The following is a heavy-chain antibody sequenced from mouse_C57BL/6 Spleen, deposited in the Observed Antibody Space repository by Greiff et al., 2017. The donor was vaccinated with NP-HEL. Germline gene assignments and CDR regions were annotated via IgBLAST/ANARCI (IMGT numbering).Heavy chain of an antibody. D-gene: IGHD2-2*01. V-gene: IGHV3-6*01. CDR2: ISYDGSN. CDR1: GYSITSGYY. CDR3: ARDKGGYIYAMDY. J-gene: IGHJ4*01. Sequence: VQLQQSGPGLVKPSQSLSLTCSVTGYSITSGYYWNWIRQFPGNNLEWMGYISYDGSNNYNPSLKNRISITRDTSKNQFFLKLNSVTTEDTATYYCARDKGGYIYAMDYWGQGTSVTVSS.